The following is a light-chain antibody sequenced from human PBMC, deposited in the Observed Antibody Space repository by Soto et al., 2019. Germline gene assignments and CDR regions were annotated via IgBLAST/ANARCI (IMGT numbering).Light chain of an antibody. Sequence: EIVMTQSPLSLPVTPGEPASISCRSSQSLLQTDGHNYLDWYVQKPGQSPQLLIYLGSNRASGVPDRFSGSGSGTDFTLKISRVEAEDVGVYYCMQGLQTPWTFGQGTKVDIK. CDR3: MQGLQTPWT. V-gene: IGKV2-28*01. J-gene: IGKJ1*01. CDR1: QSLLQTDGHNY. CDR2: LGS.